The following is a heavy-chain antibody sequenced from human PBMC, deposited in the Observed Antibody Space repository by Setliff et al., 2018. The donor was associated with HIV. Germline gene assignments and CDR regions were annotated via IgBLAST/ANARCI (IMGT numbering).Heavy chain of an antibody. D-gene: IGHD1-7*01. CDR3: AKVRWTANYYFDC. CDR2: INWNGGST. V-gene: IGHV3-20*04. Sequence: GGSLRLSCAASGFTFDDYGMTWVRQAPGKGLEWVSGINWNGGSTGYADSVKGRFTISRDNSKDTLYLQMNSLRAEDTALYYCAKVRWTANYYFDCWGQGTLVTVSS. J-gene: IGHJ4*02. CDR1: GFTFDDYG.